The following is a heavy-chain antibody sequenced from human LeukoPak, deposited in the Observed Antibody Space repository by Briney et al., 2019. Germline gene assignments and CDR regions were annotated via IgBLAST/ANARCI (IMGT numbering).Heavy chain of an antibody. CDR1: GFTFSNDW. CDR3: ARGLYYDFWSGKEYYFDY. CDR2: IYYSGST. Sequence: NPGGSLRLSCAASGFTFSNDWMSWVRQPPGKGLEWIGYIYYSGSTNYNPSLKSRVTISVDTSKNQFSLKLSSVTAADTAVYYCARGLYYDFWSGKEYYFDYWGQGTLVTVSS. V-gene: IGHV4-59*01. J-gene: IGHJ4*02. D-gene: IGHD3-3*01.